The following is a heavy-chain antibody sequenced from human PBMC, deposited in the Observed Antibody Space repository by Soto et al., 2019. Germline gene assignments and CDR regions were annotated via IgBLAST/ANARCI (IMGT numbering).Heavy chain of an antibody. V-gene: IGHV1-3*01. CDR2: INVGNGNT. Sequence: ASVKVSCKGSGYTFIKNAIHWLRQAPGQRLEWMGWINVGNGNTKYSQNLQGRLTITRDISASTAYMELSSLASEDTATYYCAKREVRHFEYWGRGTLVTVSS. CDR3: AKREVRHFEY. CDR1: GYTFIKNA. J-gene: IGHJ4*02.